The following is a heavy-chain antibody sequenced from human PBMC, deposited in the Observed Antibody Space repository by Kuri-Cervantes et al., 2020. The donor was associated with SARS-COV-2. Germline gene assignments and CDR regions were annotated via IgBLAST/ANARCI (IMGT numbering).Heavy chain of an antibody. Sequence: SVKVSCKVSGGTFSSYAISWVRQAPGQGLEWMGGIIPIFGTANYAQKFQGRVTITTDESTSTAYMELSSLRSEDTAVYYCARKAPYSSGAGWFDPWGQGTLVTVSS. D-gene: IGHD6-19*01. CDR2: IIPIFGTA. CDR1: GGTFSSYA. CDR3: ARKAPYSSGAGWFDP. J-gene: IGHJ5*02. V-gene: IGHV1-69*05.